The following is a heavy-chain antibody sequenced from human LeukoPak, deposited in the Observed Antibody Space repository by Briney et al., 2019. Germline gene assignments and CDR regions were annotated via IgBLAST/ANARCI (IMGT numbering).Heavy chain of an antibody. CDR2: ISSSGSTI. V-gene: IGHV3-48*03. D-gene: IGHD1-26*01. CDR1: GFTFSSFE. CDR3: AQWSRYFDY. Sequence: GGSLRLSCAASGFTFSSFEMNWVRQAPGKGLEWVSYISSSGSTIYYADSVKGRFTISRDNSKNTLYLQMNSLRAEDTALYFCAQWSRYFDYWGQGTLVTVSS. J-gene: IGHJ4*02.